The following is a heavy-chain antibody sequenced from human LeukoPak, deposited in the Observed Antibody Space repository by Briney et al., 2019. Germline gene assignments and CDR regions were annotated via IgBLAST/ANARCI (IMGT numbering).Heavy chain of an antibody. J-gene: IGHJ4*02. V-gene: IGHV3-30-3*01. D-gene: IGHD3-22*01. CDR1: GFTFSSYA. CDR2: ISYDGSNK. Sequence: PGGSLRLSCAASGFTFSSYAMHWVRQAPGKGLEWVAVISYDGSNKYYADSVKGRFTISRDNSKNTLYLQMNSLRAEDTAVYYCARDRYYYDSSGYYPLDYWGQGTLVTVSS. CDR3: ARDRYYYDSSGYYPLDY.